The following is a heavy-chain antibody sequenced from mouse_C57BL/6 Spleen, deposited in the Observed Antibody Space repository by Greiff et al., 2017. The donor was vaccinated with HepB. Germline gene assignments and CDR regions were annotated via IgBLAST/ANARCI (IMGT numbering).Heavy chain of an antibody. V-gene: IGHV1-55*01. CDR3: ARTLYDYDLAWFAY. J-gene: IGHJ3*01. Sequence: VQLQQPGAELVKPGASVKMSCKASGYTFTSYWITWVKQRPGQGLEWIGDIYPGSGSTNYNEKFKSKATLTVDTSSSTAYMQLSSLTSEDSAVYYCARTLYDYDLAWFAYWGQGTLVTVSA. D-gene: IGHD2-4*01. CDR1: GYTFTSYW. CDR2: IYPGSGST.